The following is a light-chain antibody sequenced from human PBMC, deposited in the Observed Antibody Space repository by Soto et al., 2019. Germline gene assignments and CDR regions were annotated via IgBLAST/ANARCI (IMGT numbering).Light chain of an antibody. CDR1: QSISNW. Sequence: DIQMTQSPSTLSASVGDRVTITCRASQSISNWLAWYQQKPGKAPKLLIYDASSLESLVPSRFSGSGSGTEFTITICSLQPDDFSTYYCHQLNSYCTFGQGTKVDIK. CDR3: HQLNSYCT. V-gene: IGKV1-5*01. CDR2: DAS. J-gene: IGKJ2*02.